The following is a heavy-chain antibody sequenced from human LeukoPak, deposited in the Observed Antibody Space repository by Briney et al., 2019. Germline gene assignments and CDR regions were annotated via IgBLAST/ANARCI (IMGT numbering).Heavy chain of an antibody. V-gene: IGHV4-59*01. D-gene: IGHD5-24*01. CDR2: IYYSGSSGST. Sequence: SETLSLTCTVSGGSISSYYWSWIRQPPGKGPEWIGYIYYSGSSGSTNYNPSLRSRVTISADTSKNQFSLKLTSVTAADTAVYYCAGGGDGYQLRFDYWGQGTLLTVSS. CDR1: GGSISSYY. J-gene: IGHJ4*02. CDR3: AGGGDGYQLRFDY.